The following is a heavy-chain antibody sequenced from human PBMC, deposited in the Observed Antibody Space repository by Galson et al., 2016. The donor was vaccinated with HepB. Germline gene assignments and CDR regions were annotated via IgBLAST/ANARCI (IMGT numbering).Heavy chain of an antibody. CDR2: MYYSGST. CDR3: ARQFRVLGPRHLWLGPFDS. J-gene: IGHJ4*02. CDR1: SVSISNSSYY. Sequence: SETLSLTCTVSSVSISNSSYYWGWIRQHPGKGLEWIGSMYYSGSTYYNPSLKSRVSMSVDTSKKQLSLRLTSVIAADTAVYSCARQFRVLGPRHLWLGPFDSWGQGTLVAVSS. V-gene: IGHV4-39*01. D-gene: IGHD5-18*01.